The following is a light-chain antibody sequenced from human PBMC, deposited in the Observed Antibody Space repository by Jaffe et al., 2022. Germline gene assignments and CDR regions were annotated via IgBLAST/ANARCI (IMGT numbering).Light chain of an antibody. CDR2: DVS. J-gene: IGLJ3*02. CDR3: SSYSSSSTLWV. Sequence: QSALTQPASVSGSPGQAITISCTGTSSDIGTYKYVSWYQQHPDKAPRLMIYDVSNRPSGVSNRFSGSKSGNTASLTISGLQAEDEADYYCSSYSSSSTLWVFGGGTKLTVL. V-gene: IGLV2-14*03. CDR1: SSDIGTYKY.